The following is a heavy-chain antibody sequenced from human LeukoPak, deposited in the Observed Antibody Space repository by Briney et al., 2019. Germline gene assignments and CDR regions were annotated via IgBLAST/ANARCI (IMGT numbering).Heavy chain of an antibody. D-gene: IGHD2-15*01. CDR3: VKDRCGTTCYSDFDS. CDR2: ISGSGGST. V-gene: IGHV3-23*01. Sequence: GGSLRLSCAASGFAFSSYAMGWVRQAPGKGLEWVSAISGSGGSTYYADSVKGRFTISRDNSKNTLDLQMNSLRAEDTAEYYCVKDRCGTTCYSDFDSWGQGTLVTVSS. J-gene: IGHJ4*02. CDR1: GFAFSSYA.